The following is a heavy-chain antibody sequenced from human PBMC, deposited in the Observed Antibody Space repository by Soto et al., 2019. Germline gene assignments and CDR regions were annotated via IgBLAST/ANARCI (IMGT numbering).Heavy chain of an antibody. D-gene: IGHD5-18*01. Sequence: ASVKVSCKASGYTFTGYYMHWVRQAPGQGLEWMGWINPNSGGTNYAQKFQGWVTMTRDTSISTAYMELSRLRSDDTAVYYCARARVQLWVGATYYYYGMDVWGQGTTVTVSS. CDR3: ARARVQLWVGATYYYYGMDV. J-gene: IGHJ6*02. CDR1: GYTFTGYY. CDR2: INPNSGGT. V-gene: IGHV1-2*04.